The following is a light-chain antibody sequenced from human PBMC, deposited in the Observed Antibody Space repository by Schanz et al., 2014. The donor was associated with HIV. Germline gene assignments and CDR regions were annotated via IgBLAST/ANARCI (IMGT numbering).Light chain of an antibody. CDR1: QSVISNY. V-gene: IGKV3-20*01. J-gene: IGKJ3*01. Sequence: EIVLTQSPGTLSLSPGERATLSCRASQSVISNYLAWYIQKNGQAPRLLIYGASSRATGIPDRFSGSGSGTEFTLTISRLEPEDFAVYYCHHYSTSPPAFTFGPGTKVDIK. CDR2: GAS. CDR3: HHYSTSPPAFT.